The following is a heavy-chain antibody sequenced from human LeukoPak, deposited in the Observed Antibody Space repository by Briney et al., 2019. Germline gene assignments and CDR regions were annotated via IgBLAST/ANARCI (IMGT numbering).Heavy chain of an antibody. Sequence: GGSLRLSCAASGFTFSSYDMYWVRQATGKGLEWVSAIGTAGDTYYPGSVKGRFTISRENAKNSLYLQMNSLRAEDTAVYYCARAGYSSSWYSFDYWGQGTLVTVSS. V-gene: IGHV3-13*01. J-gene: IGHJ4*02. D-gene: IGHD6-13*01. CDR1: GFTFSSYD. CDR2: IGTAGDT. CDR3: ARAGYSSSWYSFDY.